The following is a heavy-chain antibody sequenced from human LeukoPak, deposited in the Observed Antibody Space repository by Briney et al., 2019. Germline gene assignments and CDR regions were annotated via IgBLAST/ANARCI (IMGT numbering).Heavy chain of an antibody. CDR2: ISYDGSQK. CDR1: GFTFSNFG. D-gene: IGHD3-10*01. J-gene: IGHJ4*02. V-gene: IGHV3-30*18. Sequence: GGSLRLSCAASGFTFSNFGIHWVRQAPGKGLEWVAVISYDGSQKYYADSVKGRFTVSRDSSRNTLDLQMNSLRAEDTAVYYCAKEYYFGSGSYYEYWGQGTLVTVSS. CDR3: AKEYYFGSGSYYEY.